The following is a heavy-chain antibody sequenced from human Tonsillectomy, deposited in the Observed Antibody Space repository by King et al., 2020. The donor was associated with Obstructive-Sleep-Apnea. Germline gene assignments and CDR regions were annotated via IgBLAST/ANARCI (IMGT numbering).Heavy chain of an antibody. V-gene: IGHV4-39*07. J-gene: IGHJ4*02. Sequence: QLQESGPGLVKPSETLSLTCTVSGGSISSSSYYWGWIRQPPGKGLEWIGSIYYSGSTYYNPSLKSRVTISVDTSKNQFSLKLSSVTAADTAVHYCARLSWQQLVFNYWGQGTLVTVSS. CDR3: ARLSWQQLVFNY. CDR2: IYYSGST. D-gene: IGHD6-6*01. CDR1: GGSISSSSYY.